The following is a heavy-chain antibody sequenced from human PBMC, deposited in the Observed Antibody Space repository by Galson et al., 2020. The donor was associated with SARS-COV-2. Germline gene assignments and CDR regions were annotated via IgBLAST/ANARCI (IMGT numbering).Heavy chain of an antibody. J-gene: IGHJ4*02. D-gene: IGHD2-2*01. CDR2: IYYSGST. CDR1: GGSISSSSYY. CDR3: ARKGDIVVVPAATNFDY. Sequence: SETLSLTCTVSGGSISSSSYYWGWIRQPPGKGLEWIGSIYYSGSTYYNPSLKSRVTILVDTSKNQFSLKLSSVTAADTAVYYCARKGDIVVVPAATNFDYWGQGTLVTVSS. V-gene: IGHV4-39*07.